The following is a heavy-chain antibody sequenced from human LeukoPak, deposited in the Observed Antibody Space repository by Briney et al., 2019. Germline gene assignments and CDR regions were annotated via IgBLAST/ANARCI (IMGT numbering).Heavy chain of an antibody. CDR1: GFTFSSYW. J-gene: IGHJ4*02. CDR2: IKQDGSEK. V-gene: IGHV3-7*04. D-gene: IGHD3-9*01. Sequence: RGSLRLSCAASGFTFSSYWMNWVRQAPGKGLEWVANIKQDGSEKYYVDSVMGRFTISRDNGKSSLYLQMNSLRAEDTAVYYCARGLTVADYWGRGTLVTVSS. CDR3: ARGLTVADY.